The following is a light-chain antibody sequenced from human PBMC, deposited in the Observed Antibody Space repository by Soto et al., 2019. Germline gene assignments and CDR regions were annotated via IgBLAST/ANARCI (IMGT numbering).Light chain of an antibody. CDR2: AAS. V-gene: IGKV1-8*01. CDR3: QQYYSYPT. CDR1: QGISSY. Sequence: AIRMTQSPSSLSASTGDRVTITCRASQGISSYLSWYQQKQGKAPKLLIYAASTLQSGVPSRFSGSGSGTDFTLTIRGLQYEDFETYYCQQYYSYPTFGQGTKVEIK. J-gene: IGKJ1*01.